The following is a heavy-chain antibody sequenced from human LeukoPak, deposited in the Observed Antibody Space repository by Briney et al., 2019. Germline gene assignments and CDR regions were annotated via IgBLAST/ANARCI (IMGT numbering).Heavy chain of an antibody. CDR3: AREGDTYYYDSSGYYRGYYFDY. V-gene: IGHV4-59*12. CDR2: IYYSGST. CDR1: GGSISSYY. J-gene: IGHJ4*02. Sequence: SETLSLTCTVSGGSISSYYWSWIRQPPGKGLEWIGYIYYSGSTNYNPSPKSRVTISVDTSKNQFSLKLSSVTAADTAVYYCAREGDTYYYDSSGYYRGYYFDYWGQGTLVTVSS. D-gene: IGHD3-22*01.